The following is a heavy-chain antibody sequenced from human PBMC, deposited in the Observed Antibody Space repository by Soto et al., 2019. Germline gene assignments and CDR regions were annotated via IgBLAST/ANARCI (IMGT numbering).Heavy chain of an antibody. CDR1: GGSISSSSYY. J-gene: IGHJ6*03. D-gene: IGHD2-15*01. CDR2: IYYSGST. CDR3: ARLRSAWSGYCSGGSCYPHYYYMDV. Sequence: SETLSLTCTVSGGSISSSSYYWGWIRQPPGKGLEWIGSIYYSGSTYYNPSLKSRVIISVDTSKNQFSLKLSSVTAADTAVYYCARLRSAWSGYCSGGSCYPHYYYMDVWGKGTTVTVSS. V-gene: IGHV4-39*01.